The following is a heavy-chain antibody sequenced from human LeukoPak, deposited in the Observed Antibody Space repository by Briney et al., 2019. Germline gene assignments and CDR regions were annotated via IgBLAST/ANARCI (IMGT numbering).Heavy chain of an antibody. D-gene: IGHD1-1*01. CDR3: ARDEGTFDY. CDR2: ISSYSSTI. V-gene: IGHV3-48*04. CDR1: GFTFSSYS. Sequence: GGSLRLSCAASGFTFSSYSMTWVRQAPGKGLEWVSYISSYSSTIYYADSVKGRFTISRDNAKNSLYLQMNSLRAEDTAVYYCARDEGTFDYWGQGTLVTVSS. J-gene: IGHJ4*02.